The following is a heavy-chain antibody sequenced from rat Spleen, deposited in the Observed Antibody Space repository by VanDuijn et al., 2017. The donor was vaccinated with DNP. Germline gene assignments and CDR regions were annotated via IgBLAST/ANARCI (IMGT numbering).Heavy chain of an antibody. CDR2: ISYDGVST. D-gene: IGHD1-3*01. J-gene: IGHJ4*01. CDR1: GFTFSDYY. CDR3: ARYYGSYRALDA. V-gene: IGHV5-22*01. Sequence: EVQLVESGGGLVQPGRSLRLSCAASGFTFSDYYMAWVRQAPTKGLELVAYISYDGVSTYYGDSVKGRFTISRDNAKSTLYLQMNSLRSEDMATYYGARYYGSYRALDAWGQGTSVTVSS.